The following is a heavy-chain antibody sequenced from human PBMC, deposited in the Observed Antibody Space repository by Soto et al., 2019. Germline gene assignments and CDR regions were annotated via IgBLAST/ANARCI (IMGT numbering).Heavy chain of an antibody. CDR1: GGSISSYY. V-gene: IGHV4-59*08. D-gene: IGHD4-17*01. Sequence: QVQLQESGPGLVKPSETLSLTCTVSGGSISSYYWSWIRQPPGKGLEWIGYIYYSGSTNYNPSLKSRVTISVDTSKNPFSLKLSSGTAADTAVYYCARATTVTTYWCDPWGQGTLVTVSS. J-gene: IGHJ5*02. CDR3: ARATTVTTYWCDP. CDR2: IYYSGST.